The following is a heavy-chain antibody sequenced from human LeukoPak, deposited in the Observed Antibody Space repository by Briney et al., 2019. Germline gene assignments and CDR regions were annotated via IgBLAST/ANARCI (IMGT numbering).Heavy chain of an antibody. D-gene: IGHD5/OR15-5a*01. J-gene: IGHJ4*02. Sequence: GGSLRLSCAASGFTFSSYAMSWVRQAPGKGLEWVSGISGSAGSSYYADSVKGRFTISRDNSKNTLYLQMNSLRAEDTAVYYCVRDMSTADLDHWGLGTLVTVFS. CDR1: GFTFSSYA. CDR3: VRDMSTADLDH. CDR2: ISGSAGSS. V-gene: IGHV3-23*01.